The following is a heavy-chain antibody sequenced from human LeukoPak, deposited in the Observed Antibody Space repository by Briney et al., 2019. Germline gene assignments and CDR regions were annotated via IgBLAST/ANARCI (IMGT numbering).Heavy chain of an antibody. CDR1: GGSISSSSYY. Sequence: SETLSLTCTVSGGSISSSSYYWGWICQPPGKGLEWIGSIYYSGSTYYNPSLKSRVTISVDTSKNQFSLKLSSVTAADTAVYYCARENCSGGSCYSIYYYYYMDVWGKGTTVTVSS. V-gene: IGHV4-39*07. CDR2: IYYSGST. D-gene: IGHD2-15*01. J-gene: IGHJ6*03. CDR3: ARENCSGGSCYSIYYYYYMDV.